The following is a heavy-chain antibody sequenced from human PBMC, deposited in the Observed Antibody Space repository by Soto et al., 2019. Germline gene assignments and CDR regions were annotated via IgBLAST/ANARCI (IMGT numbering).Heavy chain of an antibody. Sequence: QVQLQESGPGLVNASGTLSLTCGVSGGSISTNNWWSWVRQTPGQGLEGIAEVYHSGSTNYNPSLKSRLTISLDKSTNQFSLRLTSVTAADSAVYYCARAKLCNTLSCPHSFDTWGQGTLVSVSS. CDR1: GGSISTNNW. CDR2: VYHSGST. CDR3: ARAKLCNTLSCPHSFDT. J-gene: IGHJ4*02. V-gene: IGHV4-4*02. D-gene: IGHD2-2*01.